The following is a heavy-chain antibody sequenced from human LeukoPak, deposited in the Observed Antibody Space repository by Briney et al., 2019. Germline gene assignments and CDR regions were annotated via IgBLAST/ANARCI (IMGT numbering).Heavy chain of an antibody. CDR1: GFXFSSYA. Sequence: GGSLRLSCAASGFXFSSYAMHWVRQAPGKGLEWVAVIWYDGSKKYYADSVKGRFTLSRDNSKNTLYLQMNSLRAEDTAVYYCARDTSGYTFDDWGQGTLVTVSS. CDR3: ARDTSGYTFDD. V-gene: IGHV3-33*08. CDR2: IWYDGSKK. D-gene: IGHD5-18*01. J-gene: IGHJ4*02.